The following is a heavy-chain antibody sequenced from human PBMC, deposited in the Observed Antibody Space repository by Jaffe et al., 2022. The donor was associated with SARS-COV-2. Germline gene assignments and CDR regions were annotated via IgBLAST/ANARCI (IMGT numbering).Heavy chain of an antibody. CDR1: GFTFSSYG. D-gene: IGHD3-10*01. CDR2: IWYDGSNK. J-gene: IGHJ6*02. V-gene: IGHV3-33*01. Sequence: QVQLVESGGGVVQPGRSLRLSCAASGFTFSSYGMHWVRQAPGKGLEWVAVIWYDGSNKYYADSVKGRFTISRDNSKNTLYLQMNSLRAEDTAVYYCAREGRITMVRGVRYGMDVWGQGTTVTVSS. CDR3: AREGRITMVRGVRYGMDV.